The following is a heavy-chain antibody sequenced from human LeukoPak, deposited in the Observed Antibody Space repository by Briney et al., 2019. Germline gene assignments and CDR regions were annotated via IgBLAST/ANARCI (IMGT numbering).Heavy chain of an antibody. V-gene: IGHV4-39*01. Sequence: PSETLSLTCTVSGGSISSSSYYWGWIRQPPGKGLEWIGSIYYSGSTYYNPSLKSRVTISVDTSKNQFSLKLSPVTAADTAVYYCARLKRYFEVMYWGQGTLVTVSS. CDR1: GGSISSSSYY. J-gene: IGHJ4*02. CDR3: ARLKRYFEVMY. D-gene: IGHD3-9*01. CDR2: IYYSGST.